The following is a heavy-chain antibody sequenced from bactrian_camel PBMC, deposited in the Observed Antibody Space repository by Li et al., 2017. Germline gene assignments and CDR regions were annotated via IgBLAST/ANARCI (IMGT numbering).Heavy chain of an antibody. CDR3: AADLGWCGSAPLQREFRN. Sequence: HVQLVESGGGSVNAGGSLTLSCAASGSGYVSGTACMGWFRQVPGKEREGVAAIAPASGTTFYSDSVKGRFTISHVNVNNTLHLQMNSLKPEDTAVYYCAADLGWCGSAPLQREFRNWGQGTQVTVS. D-gene: IGHD2*01. J-gene: IGHJ4*01. CDR2: IAPASGTT. CDR1: GSGYVSGTAC. V-gene: IGHV3-3*01.